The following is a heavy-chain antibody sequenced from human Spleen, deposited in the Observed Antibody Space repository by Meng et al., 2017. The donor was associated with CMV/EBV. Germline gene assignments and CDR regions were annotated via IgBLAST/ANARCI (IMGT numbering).Heavy chain of an antibody. CDR1: GYTFTGYY. D-gene: IGHD3-10*01. CDR2: INPNRGGT. Sequence: ASVQVSCKASGYTFTGYYMHWVRQAPGQGLEWVGWINPNRGGTNSAQKFQGRVTMTRDTSISTAYMDLSRLTSGDTAVYYCAREMVRGEFTGSLHYYYGMDVWGPGTTVTVSS. CDR3: AREMVRGEFTGSLHYYYGMDV. V-gene: IGHV1-2*02. J-gene: IGHJ6*02.